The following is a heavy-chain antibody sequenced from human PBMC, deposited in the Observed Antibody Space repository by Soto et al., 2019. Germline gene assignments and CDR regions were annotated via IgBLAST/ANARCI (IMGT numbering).Heavy chain of an antibody. CDR3: AKEGPTYYDFWSGYPNYGMDV. D-gene: IGHD3-3*01. CDR1: GFTFSSYG. J-gene: IGHJ6*02. Sequence: GESLKISCAASGFTFSSYGMHWVRQAPGKGLEWVAVIPYDGSNKYYADSVKGRFTISRDNSKNTLYLQMNSLRAEDTAVYYCAKEGPTYYDFWSGYPNYGMDVWGQGTTVTVSS. CDR2: IPYDGSNK. V-gene: IGHV3-30*18.